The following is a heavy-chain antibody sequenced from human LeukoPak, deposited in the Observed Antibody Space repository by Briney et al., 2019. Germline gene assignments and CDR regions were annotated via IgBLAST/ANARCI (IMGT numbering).Heavy chain of an antibody. Sequence: PSETLSLTCTVSGGSIRSSSYYWGWIRQPPGKRLEWIGSIYYSGSTYYNPSLKSRVTISVDTSKNQFSLKLSSVTAADTAVYYCARGFGELYFDYWGQGTLVTVSS. CDR2: IYYSGST. CDR1: GGSIRSSSYY. J-gene: IGHJ4*02. CDR3: ARGFGELYFDY. D-gene: IGHD3-10*01. V-gene: IGHV4-39*07.